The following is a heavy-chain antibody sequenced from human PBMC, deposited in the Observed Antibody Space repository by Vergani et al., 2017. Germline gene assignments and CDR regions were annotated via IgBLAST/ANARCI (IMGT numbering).Heavy chain of an antibody. J-gene: IGHJ4*02. CDR1: GFTFSSYG. V-gene: IGHV3-30*18. Sequence: QVQLVESGGGVVQPGRSLRLSCAASGFTFSSYGMHWVRQAPGKGLEWVAVISYYGSNKYYSDSVKGRFTISRDNSKNTLYLQMNSLRAEDTAVYYCAKGPLYYYDSSGYYPSPRFDYWGQGTLVTVSS. D-gene: IGHD3-22*01. CDR3: AKGPLYYYDSSGYYPSPRFDY. CDR2: ISYYGSNK.